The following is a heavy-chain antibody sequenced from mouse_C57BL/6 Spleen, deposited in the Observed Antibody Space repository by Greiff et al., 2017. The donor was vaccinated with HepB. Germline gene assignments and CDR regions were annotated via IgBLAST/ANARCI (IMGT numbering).Heavy chain of an antibody. D-gene: IGHD1-1*01. CDR2: LDPEDGDT. CDR1: GFNIKDYY. CDR3: TTPITTVVAHYWYFDV. J-gene: IGHJ1*03. V-gene: IGHV14-1*01. Sequence: VQLQQSGAELVRPGASVKLSCTASGFNIKDYYMHWVKPRPEQGLEWIGRLDPEDGDTAYAPKFQGKATMTADTSSNTAYLQLSSLTSEDTAVYYCTTPITTVVAHYWYFDVWGTGTTVTVSS.